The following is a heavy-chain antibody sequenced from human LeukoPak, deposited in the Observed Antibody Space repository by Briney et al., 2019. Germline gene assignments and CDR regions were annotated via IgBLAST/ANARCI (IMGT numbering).Heavy chain of an antibody. D-gene: IGHD4-11*01. CDR3: ARVYSNYYYYGMDV. CDR2: ISVYNGNT. CDR1: AYTFSSYG. J-gene: IGHJ6*02. Sequence: ASVKVSCKASAYTFSSYGISWVRQAPGQGLEWMGWISVYNGNTNYVQKLQGRVTMTTDTSTSTAYMELRSLRSDDTAVYYCARVYSNYYYYGMDVWGQGTTVAVSS. V-gene: IGHV1-18*01.